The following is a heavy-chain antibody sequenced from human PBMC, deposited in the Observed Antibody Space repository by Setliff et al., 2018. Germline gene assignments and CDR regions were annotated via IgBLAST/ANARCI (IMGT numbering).Heavy chain of an antibody. Sequence: GGSLRLSCAASGFTFSNAWMNWVRQAPGKGLEWVSAISGSGGSTYYADSVKGRFTVSRDNPKNSLYLQMSSLRAGDTAIYYCARETLGFCSGVSCYGLDYWGQGTLVTVSS. CDR3: ARETLGFCSGVSCYGLDY. D-gene: IGHD2-15*01. CDR1: GFTFSNAW. V-gene: IGHV3-21*04. CDR2: ISGSGGST. J-gene: IGHJ4*02.